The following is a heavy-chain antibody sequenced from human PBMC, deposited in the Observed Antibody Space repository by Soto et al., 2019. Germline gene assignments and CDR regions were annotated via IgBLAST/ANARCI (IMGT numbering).Heavy chain of an antibody. CDR1: GFTFSNYA. V-gene: IGHV3-23*01. J-gene: IGHJ4*02. Sequence: GGSLRLSCAASGFTFSNYAMGWVRQAPGKGLEWVSAISGGGGNTYYTDSVNGRFTISRDYSKHTMDVQMHSLSAEDTAVYYVAKSPGIQRRSYIDYWGQGTPVTVSS. CDR3: AKSPGIQRRSYIDY. D-gene: IGHD5-18*01. CDR2: ISGGGGNT.